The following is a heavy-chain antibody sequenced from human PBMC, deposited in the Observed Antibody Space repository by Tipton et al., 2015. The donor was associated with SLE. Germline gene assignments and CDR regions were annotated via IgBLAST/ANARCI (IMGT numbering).Heavy chain of an antibody. J-gene: IGHJ4*02. CDR2: IYSGGST. CDR1: GFTVSRKY. V-gene: IGHV3-53*05. CDR3: ARGGYSGYDPQYYFDS. D-gene: IGHD5-12*01. Sequence: GSLRFSCVASGFTVSRKYMTWVRQAPGKGLEWVSVIYSGGSTYYADSVKGRFTISRDYSRNTLYLQMNSLRAEDTAVYYCARGGYSGYDPQYYFDSWGQGTLVTVSS.